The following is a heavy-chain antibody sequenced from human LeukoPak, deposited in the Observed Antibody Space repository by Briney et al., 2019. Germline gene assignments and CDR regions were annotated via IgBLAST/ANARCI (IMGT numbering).Heavy chain of an antibody. CDR1: GFTFSSYW. CDR3: ARDLVGARADY. CDR2: IKQDGIEK. Sequence: GGSLRLSXAASGFTFSSYWMSWVRQAPGKGLEWVANIKQDGIEKDYVDSVKGRFTISRDNAKNSLYLQMNSLIAEDTAVYYCARDLVGARADYWGQGTLVTVSS. J-gene: IGHJ4*02. V-gene: IGHV3-7*01. D-gene: IGHD1-26*01.